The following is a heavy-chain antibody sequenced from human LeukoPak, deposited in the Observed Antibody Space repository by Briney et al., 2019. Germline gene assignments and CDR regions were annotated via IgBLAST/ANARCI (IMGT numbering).Heavy chain of an antibody. CDR3: ARGTSRTSPLSGYYRGYFDY. D-gene: IGHD3-3*01. Sequence: GGSLRLSCAASGFTFSSYAMSWVRQAPGKGLEWVSSISGSAGSTYYADSVKGRFTISRDNSKNVLYLQMNSLRAADTAVYYCARGTSRTSPLSGYYRGYFDYWGQGTLVTVSS. J-gene: IGHJ4*02. CDR2: ISGSAGST. V-gene: IGHV3-23*01. CDR1: GFTFSSYA.